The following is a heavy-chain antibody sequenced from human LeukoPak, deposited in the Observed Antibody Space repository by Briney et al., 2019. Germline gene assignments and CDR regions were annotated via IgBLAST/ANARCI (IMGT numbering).Heavy chain of an antibody. J-gene: IGHJ4*02. CDR3: ARGLFRAHYYDSSGRWGYFDY. D-gene: IGHD3-22*01. Sequence: SETLSLTCTVSGGSISSGGYYWSWIRQHPGKGLEWIGYIYYSGSTYYNPSLKSRATISVDTSKNQFSLKLSSVTAADTAVYYCARGLFRAHYYDSSGRWGYFDYWGQGTLVTVSS. CDR2: IYYSGST. CDR1: GGSISSGGYY. V-gene: IGHV4-31*03.